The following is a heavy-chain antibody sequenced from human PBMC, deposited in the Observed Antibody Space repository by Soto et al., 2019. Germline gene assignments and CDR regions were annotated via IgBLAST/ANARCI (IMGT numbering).Heavy chain of an antibody. J-gene: IGHJ4*02. CDR1: GFTFSNYA. D-gene: IGHD1-26*01. CDR2: VSYDGTNK. V-gene: IGHV3-30-3*01. Sequence: GGSLRLSCAASGFTFSNYAMHWVRQAPGKGLEWVAVVSYDGTNKYYADSVKGRFTISRDNSKNTLYLQMNSLRAEDTAVYYCAGTIPFRYSGSYLNYWGQGTLVTVSS. CDR3: AGTIPFRYSGSYLNY.